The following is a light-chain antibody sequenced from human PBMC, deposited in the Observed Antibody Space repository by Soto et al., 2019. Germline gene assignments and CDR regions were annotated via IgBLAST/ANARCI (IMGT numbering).Light chain of an antibody. Sequence: QPVLTQSPSASASLGASVKLTCTLSSGHSSYAIAWHQQQPEKGPRYLMKLNSDGSHSKGDGIPDRFSGSSSGAERYLTISSLQSDVEADYYCQTWGTGTVVFGGGTKLTVL. V-gene: IGLV4-69*01. CDR2: LNSDGSH. J-gene: IGLJ2*01. CDR3: QTWGTGTVV. CDR1: SGHSSYA.